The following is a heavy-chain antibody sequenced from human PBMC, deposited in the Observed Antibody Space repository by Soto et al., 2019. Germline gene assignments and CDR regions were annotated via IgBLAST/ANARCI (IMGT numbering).Heavy chain of an antibody. V-gene: IGHV1-3*05. CDR1: GYTFTSYA. Sequence: QVQLVQSGAEEKKPGASVKVSCKASGYTFTSYAMHWVRQAPGQRLEWMGWINAGNGNTKYSQKFQGIVTITRDTSASTAYMELISLRSEDTAVYYCARSSVVVTALDYWGQGTLVTVSS. J-gene: IGHJ4*02. CDR3: ARSSVVVTALDY. CDR2: INAGNGNT. D-gene: IGHD2-21*02.